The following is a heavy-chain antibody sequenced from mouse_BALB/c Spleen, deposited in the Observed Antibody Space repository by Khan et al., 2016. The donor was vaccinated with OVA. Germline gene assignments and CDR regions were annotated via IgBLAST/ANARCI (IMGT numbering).Heavy chain of an antibody. CDR3: ARGTAYDGTYEAMDY. D-gene: IGHD2-10*01. V-gene: IGHV2-9*02. CDR1: GFSLSNYG. Sequence: QVQLKQSGPGLVAPSQSLSITCTVSGFSLSNYGVHWVRQPPGKGLEWLGIIWAGGSTNYNSALMSKLSIRQENAKSQVFLIMNSLQTDDTAIEYCARGTAYDGTYEAMDYWGQGTSVTVSS. J-gene: IGHJ4*01. CDR2: IWAGGST.